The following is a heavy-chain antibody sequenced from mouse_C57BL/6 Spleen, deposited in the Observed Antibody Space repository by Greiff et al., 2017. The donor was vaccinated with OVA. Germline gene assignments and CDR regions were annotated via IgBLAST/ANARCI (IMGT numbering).Heavy chain of an antibody. J-gene: IGHJ4*01. CDR2: IDPSDSYT. CDR1: GYTFTSYW. D-gene: IGHD1-1*01. V-gene: IGHV1-50*01. Sequence: QVQLQQSGAELVKPGASVKLSCKASGYTFTSYWMQWVKQRPGQGLEWIGEIDPSDSYTNYNQKFKGKATLTVDTSSSTAYMQLSSLTSEDSAVYYCARSGGYGSSYDAMDYWGQGTSVTVSS. CDR3: ARSGGYGSSYDAMDY.